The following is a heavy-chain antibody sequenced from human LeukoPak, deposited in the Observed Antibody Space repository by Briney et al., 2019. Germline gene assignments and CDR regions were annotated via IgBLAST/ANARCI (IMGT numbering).Heavy chain of an antibody. J-gene: IGHJ4*02. CDR3: AENSALEY. D-gene: IGHD1/OR15-1a*01. V-gene: IGHV3-30-3*01. CDR2: IAYDGSNK. Sequence: GGSLRLTCAASGFTFSSYAMHWVRQAPGKGLEWVAVIAYDGSNKYYADAVKGRFTISRDNSKNTLYLQMNSMRAEDTAVYYCAENSALEYWGQGTLVTVSS. CDR1: GFTFSSYA.